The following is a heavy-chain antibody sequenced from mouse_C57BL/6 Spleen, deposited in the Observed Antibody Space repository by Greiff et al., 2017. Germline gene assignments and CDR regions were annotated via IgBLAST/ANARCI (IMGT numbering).Heavy chain of an antibody. V-gene: IGHV7-3*01. Sequence: EVKVEESGGGLVQPGGSLSLSCAASGFTFTDYYMSWVRQPPGKALEWLGFIRNKANGYTTEYSASVKGRFTISRDNSQSILYLQMKALRAEDSATYYCARSLYDGNNQYYFDYWGQGTTLTVSS. D-gene: IGHD2-1*01. CDR2: IRNKANGYTT. J-gene: IGHJ2*01. CDR1: GFTFTDYY. CDR3: ARSLYDGNNQYYFDY.